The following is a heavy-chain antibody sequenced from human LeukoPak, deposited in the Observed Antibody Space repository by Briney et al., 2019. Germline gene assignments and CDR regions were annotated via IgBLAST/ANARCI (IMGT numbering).Heavy chain of an antibody. D-gene: IGHD3-22*01. CDR1: GFTFPRHG. CDR3: AKEPGLTYYYDSSGYYGWFDY. Sequence: PGGSLRLSCAASGFTFPRHGINWVRQAPGKGLEWVSGISPSGSILYYADSVKGRFTISRDNSKDTLYLQMNSLRAEDTAVYYCAKEPGLTYYYDSSGYYGWFDYWGQGTLVTVSS. V-gene: IGHV3-23*01. J-gene: IGHJ5*01. CDR2: ISPSGSIL.